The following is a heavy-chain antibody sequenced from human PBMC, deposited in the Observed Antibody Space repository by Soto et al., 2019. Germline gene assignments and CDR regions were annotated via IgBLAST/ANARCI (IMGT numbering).Heavy chain of an antibody. J-gene: IGHJ4*02. CDR1: GGSISNRC. CDR3: VRHGGIPTPPRWLQLNYFDY. V-gene: IGHV4-59*08. Sequence: SETLPLPCSVSGGSISNRCCTWIRQPPGKGLEWIGYIYYSGSTNYNPSLKSRVTISVDTSKNQFSLKLSSVTAADTAVYYCVRHGGIPTPPRWLQLNYFDYCGQGTLFTVPQ. CDR2: IYYSGST. D-gene: IGHD5-12*01.